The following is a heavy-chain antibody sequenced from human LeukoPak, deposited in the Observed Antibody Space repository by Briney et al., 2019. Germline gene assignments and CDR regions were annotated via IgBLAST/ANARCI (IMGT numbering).Heavy chain of an antibody. J-gene: IGHJ4*02. D-gene: IGHD3-10*01. Sequence: ASVKVSCKASGYTFTSYAMHWVRQAPGQRLEWMGWINAGNGNTKYSQKFQGRVTITRDTSASTAYMELSSLRSEDTAVYYCARVGVITVTYFDYWGQGTLVTVSS. CDR2: INAGNGNT. CDR1: GYTFTSYA. V-gene: IGHV1-3*01. CDR3: ARVGVITVTYFDY.